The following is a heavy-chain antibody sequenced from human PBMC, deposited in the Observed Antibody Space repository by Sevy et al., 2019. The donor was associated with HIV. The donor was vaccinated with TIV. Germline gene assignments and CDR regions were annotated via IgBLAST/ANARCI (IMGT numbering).Heavy chain of an antibody. CDR2: IYNSGTT. J-gene: IGHJ6*02. V-gene: IGHV4-38-2*01. CDR3: ARNDRGVYTMDV. CDR1: GYSISSGYY. D-gene: IGHD3-22*01. Sequence: LETLSLTCAVSGYSISSGYYWGWIRQPPGKGLEWIGSIYNSGTTYYNPSLKSRVTISVDTSKNQFSLKLTSVTAADTAVYYCARNDRGVYTMDVWGQGTTVTVSS.